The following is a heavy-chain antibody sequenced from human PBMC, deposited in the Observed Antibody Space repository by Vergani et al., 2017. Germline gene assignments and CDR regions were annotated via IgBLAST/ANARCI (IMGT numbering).Heavy chain of an antibody. CDR3: ARDGGPTVTSPNDY. V-gene: IGHV3-21*01. D-gene: IGHD4-17*01. J-gene: IGHJ4*02. CDR1: GFTFSSYS. CDR2: ISSSSSYI. Sequence: EVQLVESGGGLVQPGGSLRLSCAASGFTFSSYSMNWVRQAPGKGLEWVSSISSSSSYIYYADSVKGRFTISRDNAKNSLYLQMNSLRAEDTAVYYCARDGGPTVTSPNDYWGQGTLVTVSS.